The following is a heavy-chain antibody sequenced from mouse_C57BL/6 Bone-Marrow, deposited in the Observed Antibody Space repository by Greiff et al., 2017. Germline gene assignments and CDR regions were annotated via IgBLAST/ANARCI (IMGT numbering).Heavy chain of an antibody. J-gene: IGHJ2*01. V-gene: IGHV1-15*01. CDR2: IDPETGGT. Sequence: QVQLKESGAELVRPGASVTLSCTASGYTFTDYEMHWVKQTPVHGLEWIGAIDPETGGTAYNQKFKGKAILTADKSSSTAYMELRSLTSEDSAVYYCTRPYDGYYWNYFDYWGQGTTLTVSS. CDR3: TRPYDGYYWNYFDY. D-gene: IGHD2-3*01. CDR1: GYTFTDYE.